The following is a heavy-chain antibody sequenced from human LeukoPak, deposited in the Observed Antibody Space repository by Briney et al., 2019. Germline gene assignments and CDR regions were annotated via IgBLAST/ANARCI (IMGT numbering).Heavy chain of an antibody. J-gene: IGHJ4*02. CDR2: ISSSSSTI. V-gene: IGHV3-48*01. D-gene: IGHD7-27*01. CDR3: AKDGGLWVSAHWGDS. Sequence: GGSLRLSCVVSGFTFSSYSMNWVRQAPGKGLEWVSYISSSSSTIYYADSVKGRFTVSRDDSKNTLYLQMNSLRAEDTAVYYCAKDGGLWVSAHWGDSWGRGTLVTVSS. CDR1: GFTFSSYS.